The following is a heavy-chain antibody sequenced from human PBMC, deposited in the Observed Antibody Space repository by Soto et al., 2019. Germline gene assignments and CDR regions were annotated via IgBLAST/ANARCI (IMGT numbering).Heavy chain of an antibody. Sequence: EVQLLESGGGLVQRGGSLRLSCAASGFTFSSYAMNWVRQAPGEGLEWVSVIHGSGGSTYYADSVKGRFIISRDNSKNTVDLQMNSLRAEDTAVYYCARGKDRATVTTFDYWGQGTLVTVSS. D-gene: IGHD4-17*01. J-gene: IGHJ4*02. CDR2: IHGSGGST. V-gene: IGHV3-23*01. CDR1: GFTFSSYA. CDR3: ARGKDRATVTTFDY.